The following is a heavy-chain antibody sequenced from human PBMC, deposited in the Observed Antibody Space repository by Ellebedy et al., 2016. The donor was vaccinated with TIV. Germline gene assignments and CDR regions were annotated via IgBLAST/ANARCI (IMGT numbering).Heavy chain of an antibody. CDR1: GGSIRSYY. Sequence: SETLSLTCTVSGGSIRSYYWDWIRQPAGKGLEWIGRIYTSGSTNYNPSLKSRVTMSVDMSKNHLSLRLSSVTAADTAVYYCARVNLTGYKVYNWFDPWGRGTPVTVSS. D-gene: IGHD3-9*01. CDR2: IYTSGST. J-gene: IGHJ5*02. CDR3: ARVNLTGYKVYNWFDP. V-gene: IGHV4-4*07.